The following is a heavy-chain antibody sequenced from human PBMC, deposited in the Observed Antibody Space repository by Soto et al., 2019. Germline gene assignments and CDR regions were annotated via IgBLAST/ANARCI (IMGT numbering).Heavy chain of an antibody. CDR3: ASKFGELLADAFDI. D-gene: IGHD3-10*01. CDR2: IYHSGSI. V-gene: IGHV4-4*02. CDR1: NASISRRKL. J-gene: IGHJ3*02. Sequence: SESLSLTCSLFNASISRRKLWTWVRQTPGKGLEWIGEIYHSGSINHNPSLKSRVTMSVDKSNNQFSLKMTSVTAADTAVYYCASKFGELLADAFDIWGQGTVVT.